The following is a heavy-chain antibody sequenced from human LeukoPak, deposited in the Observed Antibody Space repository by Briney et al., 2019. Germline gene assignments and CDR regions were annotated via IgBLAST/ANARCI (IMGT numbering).Heavy chain of an antibody. CDR3: ARTEEYCGGDCYPDY. Sequence: SVKVSCKASGGTFSSYAISWVRQAPGQGLERMGRIIPILGIANYAQKFQGRVTITADKSTSTAYMELSSLRSEDTAVYYCARTEEYCGGDCYPDYWGQGTLVTVSS. CDR2: IIPILGIA. CDR1: GGTFSSYA. V-gene: IGHV1-69*04. D-gene: IGHD2-21*02. J-gene: IGHJ4*02.